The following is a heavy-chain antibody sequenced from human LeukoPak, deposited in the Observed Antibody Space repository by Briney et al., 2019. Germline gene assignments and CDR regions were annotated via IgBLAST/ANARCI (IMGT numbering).Heavy chain of an antibody. J-gene: IGHJ5*02. D-gene: IGHD3-10*01. CDR1: GGSIFSSNW. Sequence: SETLSLTCAVSGGSIFSSNWWSWVRQPPGKGLEWIGQIFHSGSTSYSPSLKSRVTISVDTSKNQLSLKLSSVTAADTAVYYCARESNYHGSGTGWFDPWGQGTLVTVSS. CDR3: ARESNYHGSGTGWFDP. CDR2: IFHSGST. V-gene: IGHV4-4*02.